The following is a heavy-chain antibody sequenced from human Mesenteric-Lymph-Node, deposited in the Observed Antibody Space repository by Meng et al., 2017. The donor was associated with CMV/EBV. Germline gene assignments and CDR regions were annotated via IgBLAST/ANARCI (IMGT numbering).Heavy chain of an antibody. CDR1: GFTFRSYW. CDR2: ISPDGSSA. D-gene: IGHD2-2*01. J-gene: IGHJ4*02. Sequence: LSLTCAASGFTFRSYWMDWVRQAPGKGLVWVSRISPDGSSAAYADSVRGRFTISRDNAKNTLYLQMNSLRVEDTAVYYCAAWAHILAVAPTGDDYWGQGTLVTVSS. CDR3: AAWAHILAVAPTGDDY. V-gene: IGHV3-74*03.